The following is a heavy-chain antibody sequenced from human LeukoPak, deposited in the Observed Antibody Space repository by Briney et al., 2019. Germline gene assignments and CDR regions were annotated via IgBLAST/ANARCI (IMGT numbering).Heavy chain of an antibody. Sequence: ASVKVSCKASGYTFTGYYMHWVRQAPGQGLEWMGWINPNSGGTNYAQKFQGRVTMTRDTSISTAYMELSSLRSEDTAVYYCAYCSGGSCSFPTEPDPWGQGTLVTVSS. J-gene: IGHJ5*02. CDR2: INPNSGGT. D-gene: IGHD2-15*01. CDR3: AYCSGGSCSFPTEPDP. V-gene: IGHV1-2*02. CDR1: GYTFTGYY.